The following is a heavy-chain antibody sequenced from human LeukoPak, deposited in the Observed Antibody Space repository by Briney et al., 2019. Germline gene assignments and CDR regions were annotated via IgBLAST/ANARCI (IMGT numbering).Heavy chain of an antibody. Sequence: GGSLRLSCAASGFTFDNYAMTWVRQAPGKGLEWISAISDSGNITYFADSVKGRFSVSRDNSKNTLFLQMASLTAEDTAVYFCAKTPTALSTPIYFYCYMDVWGKGTTVTVSS. J-gene: IGHJ6*03. CDR1: GFTFDNYA. CDR3: AKTPTALSTPIYFYCYMDV. D-gene: IGHD2/OR15-2a*01. V-gene: IGHV3-23*01. CDR2: ISDSGNIT.